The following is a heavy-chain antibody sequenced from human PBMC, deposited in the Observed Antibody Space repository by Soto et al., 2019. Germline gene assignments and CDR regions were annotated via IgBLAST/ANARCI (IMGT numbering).Heavy chain of an antibody. J-gene: IGHJ5*02. D-gene: IGHD2-21*01. CDR3: ARLRIATNNYKWFDP. Sequence: SETLSLTCSVSGAAPNSGNYYWSWIRQVPGKGLEWIGHIYVTGAVDYNPSLRDRITISQDTSERQFSLNLRLVTAADTAVYYCARLRIATNNYKWFDPWGQGTMVTVSS. CDR1: GAAPNSGNYY. V-gene: IGHV4-31*03. CDR2: IYVTGAV.